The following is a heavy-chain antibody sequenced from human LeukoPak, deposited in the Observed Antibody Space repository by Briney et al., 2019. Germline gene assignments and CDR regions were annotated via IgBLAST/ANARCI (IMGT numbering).Heavy chain of an antibody. CDR2: IIPIFGSV. J-gene: IGHJ5*02. CDR1: GGTFSSYA. D-gene: IGHD1-7*01. Sequence: ASVKVSCKASGGTFSSYAISWVRQAPGQGPEWMGGIIPIFGSVNNAQKFQGRVTITADESTSTAYMELSSLRSEDTAVYYCARDADKSYDWNYDLNWFDPWGQGTLVTVSS. V-gene: IGHV1-69*13. CDR3: ARDADKSYDWNYDLNWFDP.